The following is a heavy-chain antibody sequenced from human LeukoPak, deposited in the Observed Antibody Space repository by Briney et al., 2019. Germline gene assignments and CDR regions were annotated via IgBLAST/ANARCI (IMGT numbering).Heavy chain of an antibody. CDR1: GYSISSGYY. Sequence: SETLSLTCTVSGYSISSGYYWDWIRQPAGKGLEWIGRIYTSGSTNYNPSLKSRVTISVDTSKNQFSLKLSSVTAADTAVYYCARALGYSGYAFDYWGQGTLVTVSS. CDR3: ARALGYSGYAFDY. D-gene: IGHD5-12*01. CDR2: IYTSGST. J-gene: IGHJ4*02. V-gene: IGHV4-61*02.